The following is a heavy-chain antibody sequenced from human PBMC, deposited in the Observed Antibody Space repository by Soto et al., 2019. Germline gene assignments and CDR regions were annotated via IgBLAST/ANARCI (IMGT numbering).Heavy chain of an antibody. V-gene: IGHV1-2*04. CDR2: INPNSGGT. CDR3: TLAAAGQFYYYGMDV. Sequence: ASVKVSCKASGYTFTGYYMHWVRQAPGQGLEWMGWINPNSGGTNYAQKFQGWVTMTRDTSISTAYMELSRLRSDDTAVYYCTLAAAGQFYYYGMDVWGQGTTVTVSS. CDR1: GYTFTGYY. D-gene: IGHD6-13*01. J-gene: IGHJ6*02.